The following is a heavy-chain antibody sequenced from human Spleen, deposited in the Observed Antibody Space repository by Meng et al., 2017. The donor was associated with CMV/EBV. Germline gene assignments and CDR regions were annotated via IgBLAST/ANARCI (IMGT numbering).Heavy chain of an antibody. Sequence: LRLSCTVSGGSISSGGYYWSWIRQHPGKGLEWIGYIYYSGSTYYNPSLKSRVTISVDTSKNQFSLKLSSVTAADTAVYYCARISITMIVVVDWGQGTLVTVSS. CDR2: IYYSGST. D-gene: IGHD3-22*01. V-gene: IGHV4-31*03. CDR1: GGSISSGGYY. CDR3: ARISITMIVVVD. J-gene: IGHJ4*02.